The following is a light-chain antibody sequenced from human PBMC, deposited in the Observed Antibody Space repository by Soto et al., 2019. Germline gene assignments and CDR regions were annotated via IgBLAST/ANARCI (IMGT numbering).Light chain of an antibody. Sequence: SYELTQPPSVSVSPGQTASITCSGAKLGDKYACWYQQKPGQSPVLVIYQDSKRPSGIPERFSGSNSGNTATLTISGTQAMDEADYYCQAWDSSTRVFGTGTKLTVL. CDR1: KLGDKY. CDR3: QAWDSSTRV. J-gene: IGLJ1*01. V-gene: IGLV3-1*01. CDR2: QDS.